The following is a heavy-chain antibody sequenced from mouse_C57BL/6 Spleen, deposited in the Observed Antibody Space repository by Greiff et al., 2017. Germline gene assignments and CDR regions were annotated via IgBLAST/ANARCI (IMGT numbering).Heavy chain of an antibody. CDR1: GYAFTNYL. CDR3: ARSGPRRYYFDY. CDR2: INPGSGGT. J-gene: IGHJ2*01. V-gene: IGHV1-54*01. Sequence: VQLQQSGAELVRPGTSVKVSCKASGYAFTNYLIEWVKQRPGQGLEWIGVINPGSGGTNYNEKFKGKATLTADKSSSTAYMQLSSRTSEDSAVYCCARSGPRRYYFDYWGQGTTLTVSS.